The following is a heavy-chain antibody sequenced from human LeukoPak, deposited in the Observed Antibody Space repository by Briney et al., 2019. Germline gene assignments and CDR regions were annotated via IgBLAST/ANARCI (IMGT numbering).Heavy chain of an antibody. D-gene: IGHD4-17*01. CDR2: ISGSGGST. Sequence: GGSLRLSCAASGFTFSSSAMTWVRQAPGKGLEWVSGISGSGGSTYYADSVKGRFSISRDNSKNTLYLHMNSLRAEDTAVYYCARGYDYEYLDYWGQGTLVTVSS. CDR1: GFTFSSSA. V-gene: IGHV3-23*01. J-gene: IGHJ4*02. CDR3: ARGYDYEYLDY.